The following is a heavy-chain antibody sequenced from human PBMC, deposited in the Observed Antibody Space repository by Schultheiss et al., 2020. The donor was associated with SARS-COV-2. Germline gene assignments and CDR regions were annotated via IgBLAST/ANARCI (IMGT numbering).Heavy chain of an antibody. CDR2: IYYSGTT. Sequence: SETLSLTCTVSGGSISSGGYFWSWIRQHPGKGLEWIGYIYYSGTTYYNPSLKSRVTISVDTSKNQFSLKVNSVTAADTAVYYCARVEAVALFDYWGQGTLVTVSS. J-gene: IGHJ4*02. CDR1: GGSISSGGYF. D-gene: IGHD6-19*01. V-gene: IGHV4-31*03. CDR3: ARVEAVALFDY.